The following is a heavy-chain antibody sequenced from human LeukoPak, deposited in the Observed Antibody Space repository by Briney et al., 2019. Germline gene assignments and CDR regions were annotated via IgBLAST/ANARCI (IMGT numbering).Heavy chain of an antibody. CDR3: ARAGFGSSSWYGSWFGY. Sequence: PSQTLSLTCAISGDSVSSNSAAWNWIRQSPSRGLEWLGRTYYRSKWYNDYAVSVRSRITINPDTSKNQFSLQLNSVTPEDTAVYYCARAGFGSSSWYGSWFGYWGQGTLVTVSS. V-gene: IGHV6-1*01. D-gene: IGHD6-13*01. CDR1: GDSVSSNSAA. J-gene: IGHJ4*02. CDR2: TYYRSKWYN.